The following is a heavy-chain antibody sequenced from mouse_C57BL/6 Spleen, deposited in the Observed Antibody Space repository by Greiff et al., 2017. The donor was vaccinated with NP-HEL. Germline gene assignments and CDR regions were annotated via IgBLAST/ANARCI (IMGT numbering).Heavy chain of an antibody. CDR3: ARRGSSPSYWYFDV. J-gene: IGHJ1*03. D-gene: IGHD1-1*01. CDR1: GFTFSSYG. Sequence: EVQRVESGGDLVKPGGSLKLSCAASGFTFSSYGMSWVRQTPDKRLEWVATISSGGSYTYYPDSVKGRFTISRDNAKNTLYLQMSSLKSEDTAMYYCARRGSSPSYWYFDVWGTGTTVTVSS. V-gene: IGHV5-6*01. CDR2: ISSGGSYT.